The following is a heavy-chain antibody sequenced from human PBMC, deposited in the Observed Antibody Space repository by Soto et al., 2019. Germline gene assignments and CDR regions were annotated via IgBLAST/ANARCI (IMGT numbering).Heavy chain of an antibody. D-gene: IGHD4-4*01. Sequence: PSVKVSCKASGYTFTSYDINWVRQATGQGLEWMGWMNPNSGNTGYAQKFQGRVTMTRNTSISTAYMELSSLRSEDSALYFCARLVSLLQPIDSWGQGTPVTVSS. CDR1: GYTFTSYD. V-gene: IGHV1-8*01. CDR2: MNPNSGNT. J-gene: IGHJ5*01. CDR3: ARLVSLLQPIDS.